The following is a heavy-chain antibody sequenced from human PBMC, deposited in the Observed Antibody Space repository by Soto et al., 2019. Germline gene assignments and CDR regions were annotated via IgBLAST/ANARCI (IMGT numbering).Heavy chain of an antibody. J-gene: IGHJ4*02. CDR1: GGSIYRSGYY. CDR3: GKVLVGATGHTDSDS. V-gene: IGHV4-39*01. Sequence: SETLSLTCTVSGGSIYRSGYYWGWIRQPPGRGLEGIGNIDYNGVTYSNPSLKRRVTISRDTSENQFSMKLTSVTAADKALYYCGKVLVGATGHTDSDSWGPGTLVTVSS. D-gene: IGHD2-15*01. CDR2: IDYNGVT.